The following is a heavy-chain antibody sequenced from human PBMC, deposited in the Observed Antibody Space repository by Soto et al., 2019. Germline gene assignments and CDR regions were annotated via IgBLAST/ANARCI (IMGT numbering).Heavy chain of an antibody. Sequence: GSLRLSCAASGFTFSSYWMSWVRQAPGKGLEWVAHIMQDGSEQYYVDSMKGRFTISRDNAKNSLYLQMNSLRAEDTAVYYCARDDGYRSVGYWGQGTLVTVSS. CDR3: ARDDGYRSVGY. D-gene: IGHD6-19*01. CDR2: IMQDGSEQ. J-gene: IGHJ4*02. CDR1: GFTFSSYW. V-gene: IGHV3-7*01.